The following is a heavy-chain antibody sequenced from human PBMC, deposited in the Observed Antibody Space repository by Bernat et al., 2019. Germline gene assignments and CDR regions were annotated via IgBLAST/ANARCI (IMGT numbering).Heavy chain of an antibody. V-gene: IGHV4-61*01. J-gene: IGHJ5*02. CDR3: ARGFIVATISGWFDP. CDR1: GGSISSSSYY. Sequence: QLQLQESGPGLVKPSETLSLTCTVSGGSISSSSYYWSWIRQPPGKGLEWIGYIYYSGSTNYNPSLKSRVTISVDTSKNQFSLKLSSVTAADTAVYYCARGFIVATISGWFDPWGQGTLVTVSS. CDR2: IYYSGST. D-gene: IGHD5-12*01.